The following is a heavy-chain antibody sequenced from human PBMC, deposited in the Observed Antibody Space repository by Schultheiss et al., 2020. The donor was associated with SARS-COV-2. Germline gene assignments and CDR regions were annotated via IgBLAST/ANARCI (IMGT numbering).Heavy chain of an antibody. D-gene: IGHD6-6*01. CDR2: INPNSGGT. J-gene: IGHJ4*02. CDR3: ARGGRSSRFNSWVDY. CDR1: GYSFTSYG. V-gene: IGHV1-2*02. Sequence: ASVKVSCKGSGYSFTSYGISWVRQAPGQGLEWMGWINPNSGGTNYAQKFQGRVTMTRDTSISTAYMELSRLRSDDTAVYYCARGGRSSRFNSWVDYWGQGTLVTVSS.